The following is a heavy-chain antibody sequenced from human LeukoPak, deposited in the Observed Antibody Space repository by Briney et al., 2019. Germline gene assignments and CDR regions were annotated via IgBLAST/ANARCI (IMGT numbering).Heavy chain of an antibody. CDR3: ARQSDDFWSGYFDY. Sequence: SHTLSLTRTVSGGSISIYYWSWIRQHPGKGLEWIGYIYYSGSTNYNPSLKSRVTISVDTSKNQFSLKLSSVTAADTAVYYCARQSDDFWSGYFDYWGQGTLVTVSS. D-gene: IGHD3-3*01. V-gene: IGHV4-59*08. CDR2: IYYSGST. J-gene: IGHJ4*02. CDR1: GGSISIYY.